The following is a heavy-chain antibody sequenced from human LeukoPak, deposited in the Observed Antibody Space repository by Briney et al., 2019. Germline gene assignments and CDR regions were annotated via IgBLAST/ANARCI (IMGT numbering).Heavy chain of an antibody. Sequence: GGSLRLSCAASGFTFSSYWMSWVRQAPGKGLEWVANIKQDGSEKYYVDSVKGRFTISRDNAKNSVYLQMNSLRAEDTAVYYCTRDDGWTTSCCWFDPWGQGTLVTVSS. CDR3: TRDDGWTTSCCWFDP. D-gene: IGHD2-2*01. CDR2: IKQDGSEK. J-gene: IGHJ5*02. V-gene: IGHV3-7*01. CDR1: GFTFSSYW.